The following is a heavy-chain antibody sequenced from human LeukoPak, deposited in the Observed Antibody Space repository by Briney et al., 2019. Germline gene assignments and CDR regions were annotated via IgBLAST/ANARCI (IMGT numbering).Heavy chain of an antibody. CDR1: GFTVSSNY. D-gene: IGHD3-3*01. J-gene: IGHJ3*02. CDR3: ARSYYDFWSGPQDAFDI. CDR2: ISSSSSYI. Sequence: GGSLRLSCAASGFTVSSNYMNWVRQAPGKGLEWVSSISSSSSYIYYADSVKGRFTISRDNAKNSLYLQMNSLRAEDTAVYYCARSYYDFWSGPQDAFDIWGQGTMVTVSS. V-gene: IGHV3-21*01.